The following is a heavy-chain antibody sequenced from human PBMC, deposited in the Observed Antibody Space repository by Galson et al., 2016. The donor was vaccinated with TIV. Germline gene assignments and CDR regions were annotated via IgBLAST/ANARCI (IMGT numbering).Heavy chain of an antibody. CDR3: AKGKEYYEF. V-gene: IGHV5-51*03. J-gene: IGHJ4*02. Sequence: QSGAEVKKPGESLIISCKASGYMFSAHWFGWVRQMPGKGPEWIGIMNPGDSETRYSPSFEGQVTISADNSISTAYLQWHSLKASDTAVCYCAKGKEYYEFWGQGTLVTVSS. CDR2: MNPGDSET. CDR1: GYMFSAHW. D-gene: IGHD3-16*01.